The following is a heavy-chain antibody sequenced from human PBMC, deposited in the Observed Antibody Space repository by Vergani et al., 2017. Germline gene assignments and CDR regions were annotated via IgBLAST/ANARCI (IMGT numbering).Heavy chain of an antibody. CDR3: VREETFYDSVSDYLAGYFDH. CDR1: GISFSNYT. CDR2: ISSSSAYI. Sequence: EAQLVESGGGAVKPGGSLRLSCTASGISFSNYTINWVRQAPGKGLEWVASISSSSAYIDYVDSIKGRFTISRDNAKNSLFLQMNSLRAEDTAVYYCVREETFYDSVSDYLAGYFDHWGQGALVTVSS. D-gene: IGHD3-3*01. V-gene: IGHV3-21*02. J-gene: IGHJ4*02.